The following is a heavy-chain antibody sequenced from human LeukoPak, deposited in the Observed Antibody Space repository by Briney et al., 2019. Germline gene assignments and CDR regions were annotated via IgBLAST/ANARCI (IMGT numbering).Heavy chain of an antibody. CDR3: ARVYYNRLGYAFDV. CDR2: ISGSRSTT. V-gene: IGHV3-11*04. CDR1: GFIFSDYY. J-gene: IGHJ3*01. Sequence: GGSLRLSCAASGFIFSDYYMGWIRQAQGKGLEWVSYISGSRSTTYYADSVKGSFTISRDNAKNSLYLQMDSLRAEDTALYYCARVYYNRLGYAFDVWGQGTMVSVTS. D-gene: IGHD3-22*01.